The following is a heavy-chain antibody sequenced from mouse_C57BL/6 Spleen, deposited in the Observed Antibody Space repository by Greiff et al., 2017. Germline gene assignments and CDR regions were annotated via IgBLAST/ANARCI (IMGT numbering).Heavy chain of an antibody. D-gene: IGHD2-4*01. CDR2: IYPGSGNT. CDR3: AREDYDVFDY. V-gene: IGHV1-66*01. Sequence: QVQLQQSVPELVKPGASVKISCKASGYSFTSYYIHWVKQRPGQGLEWIGWIYPGSGNTKYNEKFKGTATLTADTSSSTAYMQLSSLTSEDSAVYYCAREDYDVFDYWGQGTTLTVSS. CDR1: GYSFTSYY. J-gene: IGHJ2*01.